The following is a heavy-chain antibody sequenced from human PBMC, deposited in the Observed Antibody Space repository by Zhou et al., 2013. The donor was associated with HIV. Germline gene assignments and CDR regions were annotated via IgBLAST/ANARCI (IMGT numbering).Heavy chain of an antibody. J-gene: IGHJ4*02. CDR1: GYNFVSFG. V-gene: IGHV1-18*01. Sequence: QLVQSGGEVKKPGDSVRVSCQASGYNFVSFGINWVRKAPGQGLEWMGRISVYNGKTNYAQKVQDRVTMTADTSTSTSYLELRSLKSDDTAVYYCARDLGGSYKPFDFWGQGTLVTVSS. CDR3: ARDLGGSYKPFDF. CDR2: ISVYNGKT. D-gene: IGHD1-26*01.